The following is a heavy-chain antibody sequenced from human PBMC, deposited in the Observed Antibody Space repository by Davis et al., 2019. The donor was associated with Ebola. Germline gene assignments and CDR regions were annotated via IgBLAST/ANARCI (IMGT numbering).Heavy chain of an antibody. J-gene: IGHJ4*02. CDR1: GYTFTSYG. V-gene: IGHV1-18*01. CDR2: ISTYNGNT. D-gene: IGHD3-3*01. CDR3: ARDLRFLEWLLYDY. Sequence: ASVKVSCRASGYTFTSYGISWVRQAPGQGLEWMGWISTYNGNTNYAQKLQGRVTMTTDTSTSTAYMELRSLRSDDTAVYYCARDLRFLEWLLYDYWGQGTLVTVSS.